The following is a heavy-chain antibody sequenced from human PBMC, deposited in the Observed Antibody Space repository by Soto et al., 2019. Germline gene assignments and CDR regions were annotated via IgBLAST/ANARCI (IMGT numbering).Heavy chain of an antibody. V-gene: IGHV1-69*06. CDR2: IVPLSGTP. CDR1: GGNSNSYS. Sequence: QVRLVQSGAEVKKPGSSVKVSCKVSGGNSNSYSIAWVRQAPGQGLQWLGTIVPLSGTPNHAHKFQGRVTITADTSTNTAYLELSSLRYEDTAIYYCARDWRQMSRGGFFDYWGQGSLVTISS. CDR3: ARDWRQMSRGGFFDY. J-gene: IGHJ4*02. D-gene: IGHD3-3*01.